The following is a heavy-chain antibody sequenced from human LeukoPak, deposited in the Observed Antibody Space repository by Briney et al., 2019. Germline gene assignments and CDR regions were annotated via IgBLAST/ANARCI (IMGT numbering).Heavy chain of an antibody. J-gene: IGHJ4*02. CDR1: GGSISDSLYY. CDR3: ARVRGRYCSGGSCYVRGGYYFDY. V-gene: IGHV4-39*01. Sequence: SETLSLTCTVSGGSISDSLYYWGWIRQSPGKGLEWIGSIYCSGITYYNPSLKSRVTISVDTSRNQFSLKLSSVTAADTAVYYCARVRGRYCSGGSCYVRGGYYFDYWGQGTLVTVSS. D-gene: IGHD2-15*01. CDR2: IYCSGIT.